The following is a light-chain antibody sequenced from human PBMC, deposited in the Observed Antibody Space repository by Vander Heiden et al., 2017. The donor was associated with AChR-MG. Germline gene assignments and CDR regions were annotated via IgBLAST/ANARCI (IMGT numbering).Light chain of an antibody. Sequence: IVMTQSLANLSVSPGEKATPACRASQSVRSNLAWYQQKPGQAPRLLIYGASTRDTGIPARFSGSGSGTEFTLTISSLQSEDLAVYYCQQYNNWSGTFGQGTKLEIK. V-gene: IGKV3-15*01. CDR3: QQYNNWSGT. CDR2: GAS. CDR1: QSVRSN. J-gene: IGKJ2*01.